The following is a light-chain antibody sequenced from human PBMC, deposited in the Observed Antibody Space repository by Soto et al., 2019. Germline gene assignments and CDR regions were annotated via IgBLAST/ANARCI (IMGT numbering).Light chain of an antibody. Sequence: ILMTQSPSTLAVSPGERATLSCRASQSVRRNLAWYQQKPGQAPRLLIYGASTRATGIPARFSGSGSGTEFTLTISSLQSEDFELYYCQQYNNWPPMFGQGTKVDIK. CDR1: QSVRRN. J-gene: IGKJ1*01. CDR2: GAS. CDR3: QQYNNWPPM. V-gene: IGKV3-15*01.